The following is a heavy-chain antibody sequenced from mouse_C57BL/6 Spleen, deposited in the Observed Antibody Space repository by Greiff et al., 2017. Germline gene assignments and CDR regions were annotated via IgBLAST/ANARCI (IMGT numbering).Heavy chain of an antibody. CDR1: GFTFTDYY. J-gene: IGHJ3*01. V-gene: IGHV7-3*01. Sequence: EVQLVESGGGLVQPGGSLSLSCAASGFTFTDYYMSWVRQPPGKALEWLGFLRNKANGYTTEYSASVKGRFTISRDNSQSILSLQMNTLRAENSDTYCCARYGAYWGFAYWGQGSLVTVSA. D-gene: IGHD4-1*01. CDR2: LRNKANGYTT. CDR3: ARYGAYWGFAY.